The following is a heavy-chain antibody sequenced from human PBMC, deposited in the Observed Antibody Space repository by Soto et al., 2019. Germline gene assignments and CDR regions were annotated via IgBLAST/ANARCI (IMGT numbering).Heavy chain of an antibody. CDR2: VSDSGAKT. V-gene: IGHV3-23*01. CDR1: GFTFRTNP. D-gene: IGHD2-2*03. CDR3: TAQSRRQWPTMDGLY. Sequence: PGGSLRLSCVASGFTFRTNPMSWVRQAPGKGLEWVSGVSDSGAKTYYADSVKGRFTVSRDNSKNTLYLEMKSLRAEDTAVYYCTAQSRRQWPTMDGLYWGQGTRVTVSA. J-gene: IGHJ4*02.